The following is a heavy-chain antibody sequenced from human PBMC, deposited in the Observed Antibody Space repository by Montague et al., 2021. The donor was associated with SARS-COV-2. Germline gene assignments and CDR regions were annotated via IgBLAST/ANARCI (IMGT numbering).Heavy chain of an antibody. Sequence: SETLSLTCTVSGGSVSSGSYYWSWIRQPPGKGLEWIGNIYYSGSTNYNPSLKSRVTISVDTSKNHFSLKLTSVTAADTAVYYCARVGSSWYGVSYYYYGMDVWGQGTTVTVSS. D-gene: IGHD6-13*01. CDR1: GGSVSSGSYY. V-gene: IGHV4-61*03. J-gene: IGHJ6*02. CDR2: IYYSGST. CDR3: ARVGSSWYGVSYYYYGMDV.